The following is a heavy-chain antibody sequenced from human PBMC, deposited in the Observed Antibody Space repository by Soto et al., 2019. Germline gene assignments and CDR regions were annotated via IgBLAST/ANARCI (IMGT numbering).Heavy chain of an antibody. CDR3: ARHCGSGCYYYHFDY. CDR1: GFTFSSYS. D-gene: IGHD2-21*01. J-gene: IGHJ4*02. Sequence: EVQLVESGGGLIQPGGSLRLSCAASGFTFSSYSMNWVRQAPGKGLEWVSYISSSGSTIYYADSVKGRFTISRDNAKNSLYLQMNSLRAEDTAVYYCARHCGSGCYYYHFDYWGQGTLVTVSS. V-gene: IGHV3-48*01. CDR2: ISSSGSTI.